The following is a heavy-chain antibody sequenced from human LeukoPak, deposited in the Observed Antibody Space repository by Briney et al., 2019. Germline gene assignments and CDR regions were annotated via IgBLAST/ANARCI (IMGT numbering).Heavy chain of an antibody. D-gene: IGHD3-22*01. CDR3: ARRNYYDSSAPFDP. Sequence: SETLSLTCTLAGGSIRSYYWSWIRQPPGKGLEWSWYIYYSGSTNYNPSLKSRVTISVDTSKNQFSLKLSSVTAADTAVYYCARRNYYDSSAPFDPWGEGTLVSVS. J-gene: IGHJ5*02. CDR1: GGSIRSYY. V-gene: IGHV4-59*01. CDR2: IYYSGST.